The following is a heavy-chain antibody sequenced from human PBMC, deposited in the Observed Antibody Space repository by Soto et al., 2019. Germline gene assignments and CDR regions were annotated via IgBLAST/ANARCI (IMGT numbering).Heavy chain of an antibody. Sequence: EVQLLESGGELVQPGGSLRLSCAASGFTFSSFAMSWVRQAPGKGLEWVSAINGGGNSIYYADSVKGQFTISRDNSKNTLYLQIHSLRAEDTAVYYCVKDLGPKFGPTGRQYGMDVWGQGTTVTVSS. CDR3: VKDLGPKFGPTGRQYGMDV. D-gene: IGHD3-16*01. CDR1: GFTFSSFA. CDR2: INGGGNSI. J-gene: IGHJ6*02. V-gene: IGHV3-23*01.